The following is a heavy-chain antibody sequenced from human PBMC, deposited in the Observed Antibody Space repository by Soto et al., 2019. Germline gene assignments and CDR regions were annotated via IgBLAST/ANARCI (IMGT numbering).Heavy chain of an antibody. CDR3: ATYSSPFDY. V-gene: IGHV3-23*01. Sequence: EVQLMESGGGLVQPGGSLRLSCAASEFSFSSYALNWVRQAPGKGLEWVSAISATGTTTYYAYSVKGRFTISRDNSKRTLFLQMDSLSPEDTAVYYCATYSSPFDYWGQGTLVTVSS. CDR2: ISATGTTT. D-gene: IGHD6-13*01. CDR1: EFSFSSYA. J-gene: IGHJ4*02.